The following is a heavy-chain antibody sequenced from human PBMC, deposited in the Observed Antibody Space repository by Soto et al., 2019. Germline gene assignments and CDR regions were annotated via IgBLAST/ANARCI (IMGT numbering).Heavy chain of an antibody. CDR1: GFTFSSYW. CDR2: IKQDGSEK. Sequence: GGSLRLSCAASGFTFSSYWMSWVRQAPGKGLEWVANIKQDGSEKYYVDSVKGRFTISRDNAKNSLYLQMNSLRAEDTAVYYCARRTRGVVVNYYYYMDVWGKGTTVTVSS. V-gene: IGHV3-7*01. D-gene: IGHD3-22*01. CDR3: ARRTRGVVVNYYYYMDV. J-gene: IGHJ6*03.